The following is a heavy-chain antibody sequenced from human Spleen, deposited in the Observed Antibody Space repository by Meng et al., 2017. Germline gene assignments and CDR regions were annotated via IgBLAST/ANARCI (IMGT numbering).Heavy chain of an antibody. Sequence: GESLKISCATSGFTFSSYAMSWVRQAPGKGLEWVSAITGSGDSTYYADSVKGRFTISRDNSRNTLYLQMNSLRAEDTAVFYCAKSGGLLGGDYFDYWGRETWSPSPQ. CDR1: GFTFSSYA. J-gene: IGHJ4*02. CDR2: ITGSGDST. CDR3: AKSGGLLGGDYFDY. V-gene: IGHV3-23*01. D-gene: IGHD1-26*01.